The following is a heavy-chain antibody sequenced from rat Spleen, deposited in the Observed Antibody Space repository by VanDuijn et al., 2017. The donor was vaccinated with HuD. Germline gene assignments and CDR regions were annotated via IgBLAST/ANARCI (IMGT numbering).Heavy chain of an antibody. CDR3: VRHGYTRYYFDY. V-gene: IGHV5-29*01. Sequence: EVQLVESGGGLVQPGRSLKLSCAASGFTFNNYGMSWVRQAPTKGLEWVATISYDGISTFYRDSVRGRFTISRDNAKSTLYLQMDSLRSEDTATYYCVRHGYTRYYFDYWGQGVMVTVSS. CDR1: GFTFNNYG. D-gene: IGHD1-9*01. J-gene: IGHJ2*01. CDR2: ISYDGIST.